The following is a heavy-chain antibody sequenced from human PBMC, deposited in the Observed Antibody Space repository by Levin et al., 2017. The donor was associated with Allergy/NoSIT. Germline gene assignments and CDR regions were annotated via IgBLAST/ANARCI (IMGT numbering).Heavy chain of an antibody. V-gene: IGHV3-23*01. Sequence: LSGGSLRLSCAASGFTFSSYAMSWVRQAPGKGLEWVSAISGSGGSTYYADSVKGRFTISRDNSKNTLYLQMNSLRAEDTAVYYCAKVWRPPSYDYIWGSYRVDAFDSWGQGTMVTVSS. D-gene: IGHD3-16*02. J-gene: IGHJ3*02. CDR3: AKVWRPPSYDYIWGSYRVDAFDS. CDR1: GFTFSSYA. CDR2: ISGSGGST.